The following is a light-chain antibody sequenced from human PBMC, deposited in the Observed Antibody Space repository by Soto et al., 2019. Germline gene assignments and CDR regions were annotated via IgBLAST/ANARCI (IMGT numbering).Light chain of an antibody. J-gene: IGLJ1*01. V-gene: IGLV2-11*01. CDR1: SSDVGGYNF. Sequence: QSVLTQPRSVSGSPGQSVTISCPGTSSDVGGYNFVSWYQQHPGKAPKLLTYDVSKRPSGVPDRFSGSKSGNTASLAISGLQAEDEADYYCCSYAGSYTVVFGTGTKVTVL. CDR2: DVS. CDR3: CSYAGSYTVV.